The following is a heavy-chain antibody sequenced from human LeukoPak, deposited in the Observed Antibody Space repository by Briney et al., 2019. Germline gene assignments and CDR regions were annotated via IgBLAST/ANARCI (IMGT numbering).Heavy chain of an antibody. V-gene: IGHV3-30*02. CDR1: GFTFSNYG. CDR3: APPATTVTTSA. D-gene: IGHD4-17*01. J-gene: IGHJ5*02. CDR2: IRYDGNDK. Sequence: GGSLRLSCVTSGFTFSNYGIHWVRQAPGRGLEWVAFIRYDGNDKFYADSVRGRFTISRDNSKNTVYLQMNSLRAEDTAVYYCAPPATTVTTSAWGQGTLVTVSS.